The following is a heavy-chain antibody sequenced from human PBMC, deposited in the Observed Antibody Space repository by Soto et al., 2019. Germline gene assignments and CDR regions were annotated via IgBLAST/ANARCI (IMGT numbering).Heavy chain of an antibody. V-gene: IGHV1-69*06. D-gene: IGHD3-16*01. J-gene: IGHJ6*02. CDR1: GGTFSSYA. CDR2: IIPIFGTA. CDR3: ARIHLRGSRGYYYYGMDV. Sequence: QVQLVQSGAEVKKPGSSVKVSCKASGGTFSSYAISWVRQAPGQGLEWMGGIIPIFGTANYAQKFQGRVTITADKSTSTAYMELSSLRSEDTAVYYCARIHLRGSRGYYYYGMDVWGQGTTVTVSS.